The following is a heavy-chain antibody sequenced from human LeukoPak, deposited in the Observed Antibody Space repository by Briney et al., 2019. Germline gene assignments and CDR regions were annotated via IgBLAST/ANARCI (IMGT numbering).Heavy chain of an antibody. Sequence: GGSLRLSCAASGFTFSSYWMSWVRQAPGKGLEWVANIKQDGSEKYYVDSVKGRFTISRDNAKNSLYLQMNSLRAEDTAVYYCAREDYYDSSGSHYWGQGTLVTASS. D-gene: IGHD3-22*01. V-gene: IGHV3-7*01. J-gene: IGHJ4*02. CDR1: GFTFSSYW. CDR2: IKQDGSEK. CDR3: AREDYYDSSGSHY.